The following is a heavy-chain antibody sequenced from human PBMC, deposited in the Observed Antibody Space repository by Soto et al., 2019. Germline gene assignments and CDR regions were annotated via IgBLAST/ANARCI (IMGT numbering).Heavy chain of an antibody. V-gene: IGHV3-23*01. CDR2: ISGSGGST. Sequence: GGSLRLSCAASGFTFSSYAMSWVRQAPGKGLEWVSAISGSGGSTYYADSVKGRFTISRDNSKNTLYLQMNSLRAEDTAVYYCAKGLSLWELLPYYFDYWGQGTLVTVSS. CDR1: GFTFSSYA. D-gene: IGHD1-26*01. J-gene: IGHJ4*02. CDR3: AKGLSLWELLPYYFDY.